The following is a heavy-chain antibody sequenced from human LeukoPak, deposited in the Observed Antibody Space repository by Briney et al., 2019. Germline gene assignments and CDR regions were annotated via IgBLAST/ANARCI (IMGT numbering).Heavy chain of an antibody. Sequence: GRSLRLSCAASGFTFDDYAMHWVRQAPGKGLEWVSGISWNSGSIGYADSVKGRFTISRDNAKNSLYLQMNSLRAEDTALYYCAKDMTGYDILTGYFDYWGQGTLVTVSS. J-gene: IGHJ4*02. CDR1: GFTFDDYA. V-gene: IGHV3-9*01. D-gene: IGHD3-9*01. CDR2: ISWNSGSI. CDR3: AKDMTGYDILTGYFDY.